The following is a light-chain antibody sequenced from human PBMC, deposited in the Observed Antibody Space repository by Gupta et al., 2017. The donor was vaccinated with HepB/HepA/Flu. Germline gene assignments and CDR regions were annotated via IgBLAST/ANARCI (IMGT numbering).Light chain of an antibody. CDR1: SGPVTSGHY. V-gene: IGLV7-46*01. CDR2: DTT. J-gene: IGLJ2*01. Sequence: VVVTPEPSLTVSPGGTVTPTCGSTSGPVTSGHYTYWFQQKPGQAPRTLIYDTTTKPSGTPARFSGSRLGGKAALVLPRAQPDDEDEYQFSPSHGAVRVFGGGTRLTVL. CDR3: SPSHGAVRV.